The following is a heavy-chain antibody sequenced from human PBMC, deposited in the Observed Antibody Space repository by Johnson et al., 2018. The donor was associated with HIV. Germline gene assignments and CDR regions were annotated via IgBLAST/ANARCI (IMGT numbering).Heavy chain of an antibody. V-gene: IGHV3-33*01. J-gene: IGHJ3*02. Sequence: QVQLVESGGGVVQPGRSLRLSCAASGFTFSSYGMHWVRQAPGKGLEWVAFIRYDGSNKYYADSVKGRFTISRDNSKNTLYLQMNSLRAEDTAVYYCARDRGVFWNNDDKGDAFDIWGQGTMVTVSS. CDR2: IRYDGSNK. CDR3: ARDRGVFWNNDDKGDAFDI. D-gene: IGHD3-3*01. CDR1: GFTFSSYG.